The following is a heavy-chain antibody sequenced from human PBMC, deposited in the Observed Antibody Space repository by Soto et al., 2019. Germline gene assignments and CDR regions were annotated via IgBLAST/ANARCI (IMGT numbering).Heavy chain of an antibody. CDR3: AREPVGAKELLDGMDV. CDR1: GYTFTSYA. Sequence: GASVKVSCKASGYTFTSYAMHWVRQAPGQRLEWMGWINAGNGNTKYSQKFQGRVTITRDTSASTAYMELSSLRSEDTALYYCAREPVGAKELLDGMDVWGQGTTVTVSS. CDR2: INAGNGNT. J-gene: IGHJ6*02. D-gene: IGHD1-26*01. V-gene: IGHV1-3*01.